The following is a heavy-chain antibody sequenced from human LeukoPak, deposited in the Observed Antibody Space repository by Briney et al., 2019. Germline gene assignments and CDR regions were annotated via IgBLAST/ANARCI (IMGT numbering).Heavy chain of an antibody. D-gene: IGHD3-9*01. CDR1: GFTFSSYA. CDR2: ISGRGGST. Sequence: GGSLRLSCAASGFTFSSYAMSGVRQAPGKGLGWVSAISGRGGSTYYADSVKGRFTISRDNSKNTLYLQMNSLRAEDTAVYYCAKEGLRYFDWLSWFDPWGQGTLVTVSS. CDR3: AKEGLRYFDWLSWFDP. J-gene: IGHJ5*02. V-gene: IGHV3-23*01.